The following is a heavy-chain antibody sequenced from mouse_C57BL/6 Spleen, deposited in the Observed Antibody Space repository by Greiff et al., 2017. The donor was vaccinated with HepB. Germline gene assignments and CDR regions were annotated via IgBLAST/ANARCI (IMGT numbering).Heavy chain of an antibody. V-gene: IGHV2-5*01. Sequence: VQLQQSGPGLVQPSQSLSITCKVSGFSFTSYGVHWVSQSPGKGLEWLGVIWRGGSTDYNAAFMSRLSITKDNSKSQVFFKMNSLQADDAAIYYCAKKRLDYAMDYWGQGTSVTVSS. CDR2: IWRGGST. J-gene: IGHJ4*01. CDR3: AKKRLDYAMDY. CDR1: GFSFTSYG.